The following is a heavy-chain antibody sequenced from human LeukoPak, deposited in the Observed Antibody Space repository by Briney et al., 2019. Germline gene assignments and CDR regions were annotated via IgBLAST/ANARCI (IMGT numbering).Heavy chain of an antibody. D-gene: IGHD2-21*01. Sequence: GGSLRLSCAASGFTFSGYSMNWVRQAPGKGPEWISYINNDRSSIAVSVKGRFIISRDTAENSLFLQMNSLRVEDTALYYCARDTDWSFDYWGQGILVTVSS. J-gene: IGHJ4*02. CDR3: ARDTDWSFDY. CDR1: GFTFSGYS. CDR2: INNDRSSI. V-gene: IGHV3-48*01.